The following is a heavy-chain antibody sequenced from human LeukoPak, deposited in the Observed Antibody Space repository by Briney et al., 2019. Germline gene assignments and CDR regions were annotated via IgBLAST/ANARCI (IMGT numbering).Heavy chain of an antibody. J-gene: IGHJ5*02. CDR1: GGSISSGDYY. V-gene: IGHV4-30-4*08. D-gene: IGHD2-2*01. Sequence: SETLSLTCTVSGGSISSGDYYWSWLRQPPGKGLEWIGYIYYSGSTYYNPSLKSRVTISVDTSKNQFSLKLSSVTAADTAVYYCAREVVPPGATGDNWFDPWGQGTLVTVSA. CDR2: IYYSGST. CDR3: AREVVPPGATGDNWFDP.